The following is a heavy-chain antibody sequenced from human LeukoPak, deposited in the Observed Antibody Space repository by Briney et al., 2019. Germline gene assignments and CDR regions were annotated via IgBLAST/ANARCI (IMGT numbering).Heavy chain of an antibody. J-gene: IGHJ4*02. CDR3: ALSGGDSTMIDY. V-gene: IGHV1-69*13. Sequence: ASVKVSCKTSGYTFTGYYLHWVRQAPGQGLEWMGGIIPIFGTANYAQKFQGRVTITADESTSTAYMELSSLRSEDTAVYYCALSGGDSTMIDYWGQGTLVTVSS. CDR2: IIPIFGTA. CDR1: GYTFTGYY. D-gene: IGHD2-21*02.